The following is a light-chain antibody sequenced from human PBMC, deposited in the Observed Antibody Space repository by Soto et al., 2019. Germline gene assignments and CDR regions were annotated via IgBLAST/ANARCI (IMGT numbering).Light chain of an antibody. Sequence: DIQMTQSPSSLSASVGDRVTITCRASQGIGNYLAWYQQKPGKLPKLLIYTASTLHSGVPSRFSGSGSGTYFTLTISSLQPEDVATYYCQNHNSAPLTFGGGTKVEIK. CDR3: QNHNSAPLT. CDR2: TAS. CDR1: QGIGNY. V-gene: IGKV1-27*01. J-gene: IGKJ4*01.